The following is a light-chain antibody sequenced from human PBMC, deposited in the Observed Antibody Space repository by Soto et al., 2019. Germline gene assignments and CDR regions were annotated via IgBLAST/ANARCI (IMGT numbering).Light chain of an antibody. Sequence: QSALTQPASVSGSPGQSITISCTGTSSDVGAYSYVSWYLQHPGKAPKLIIYDVSNRPSGVSNRFSGSKSGNTASLTISGLQAEDEAYYYCSSYTSSITLVFGGGTKLTVL. CDR3: SSYTSSITLV. CDR1: SSDVGAYSY. CDR2: DVS. V-gene: IGLV2-14*01. J-gene: IGLJ2*01.